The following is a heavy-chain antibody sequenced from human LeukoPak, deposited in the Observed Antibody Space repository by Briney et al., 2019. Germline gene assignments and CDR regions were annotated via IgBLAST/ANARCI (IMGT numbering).Heavy chain of an antibody. CDR1: GFTFSDYY. J-gene: IGHJ4*02. CDR3: AKGALSARTLGFCDY. Sequence: GGSLRLSCAASGFTFSDYYMSWIRQAPGKGLEWVSYISSSSSYTNYADSVKGRFTISRDNAKNSLYLQMNSLRAEDTAVYYCAKGALSARTLGFCDYWGQGTLVTVSS. D-gene: IGHD3-16*01. V-gene: IGHV3-11*05. CDR2: ISSSSSYT.